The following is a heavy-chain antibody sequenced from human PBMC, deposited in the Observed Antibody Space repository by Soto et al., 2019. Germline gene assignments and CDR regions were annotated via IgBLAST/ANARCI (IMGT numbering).Heavy chain of an antibody. CDR1: GGSLSGYF. D-gene: IGHD3-22*01. Sequence: SETLSLTCAVSGGSLSGYFWNWIRQSPENGLEWIGEINHGGTTTYNPSLKSRVTISVDTSKNQFFLRLTSVTAADTAVYCCARQGWDSSYYGDDFWGQGTLVTVSS. CDR2: INHGGTT. J-gene: IGHJ4*02. V-gene: IGHV4-34*01. CDR3: ARQGWDSSYYGDDF.